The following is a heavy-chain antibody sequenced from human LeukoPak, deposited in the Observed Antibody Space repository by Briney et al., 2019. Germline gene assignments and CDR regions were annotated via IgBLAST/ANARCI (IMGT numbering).Heavy chain of an antibody. D-gene: IGHD1-7*01. CDR3: ARRTYYYYMDV. Sequence: SETLSLTCTVSGGSISSSSYYWGWSRQPPGKGVEWIGSIYYSGSTYYNPSLKSRVTISVDPSKDQFSLKLSSVTAADTAVYYCARRTYYYYMDVWGKGTTVTISS. CDR1: GGSISSSSYY. V-gene: IGHV4-39*01. CDR2: IYYSGST. J-gene: IGHJ6*03.